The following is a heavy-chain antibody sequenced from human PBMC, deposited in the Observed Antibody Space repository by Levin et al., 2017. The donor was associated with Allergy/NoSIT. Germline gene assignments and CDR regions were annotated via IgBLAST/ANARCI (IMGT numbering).Heavy chain of an antibody. V-gene: IGHV4-59*01. J-gene: IGHJ6*03. D-gene: IGHD3-9*01. CDR3: ARDGRDYDILTGYYMPYYYMDV. Sequence: SETLSLTCTVSGGSISSYYWSWIRQPPGKGLEWIGYIYYSGSTNYNPSLKSRVTISVDTSKNQFSLKLSSVTAADTAVYYCARDGRDYDILTGYYMPYYYMDVWGKGTTVTVSS. CDR2: IYYSGST. CDR1: GGSISSYY.